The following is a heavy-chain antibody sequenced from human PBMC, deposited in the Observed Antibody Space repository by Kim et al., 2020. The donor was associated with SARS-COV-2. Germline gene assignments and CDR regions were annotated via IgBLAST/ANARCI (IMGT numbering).Heavy chain of an antibody. CDR1: GGSISSSGYY. Sequence: SETLSLTCTVSGGSISSSGYYWGWIRQPPGKGLEWIGSIYYSGSTYDNPSLKSRVTISVDTSKNQFSLKLSSVTAADTAVYYCARHNFMRDTAMVTGFDYWGQGTLVTVSS. J-gene: IGHJ4*02. CDR3: ARHNFMRDTAMVTGFDY. V-gene: IGHV4-39*01. D-gene: IGHD5-18*01. CDR2: IYYSGST.